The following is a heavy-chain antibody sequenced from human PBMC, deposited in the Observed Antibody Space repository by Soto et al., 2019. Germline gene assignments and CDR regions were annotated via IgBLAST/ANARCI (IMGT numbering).Heavy chain of an antibody. D-gene: IGHD1-1*01. CDR2: VDALSGKT. CDR3: ARILDEGRPAHH. CDR1: GYTFTSYG. Sequence: QVQLVQSGTEVKKPGASVKVSCKTSGYTFTSYGISWVRQAPGHGLEWMGWVDALSGKTQFSHKVQGRVTMTADTSTNIANMDLRSLNSNDTAVYYCARILDEGRPAHHWGQGTLVTVSS. V-gene: IGHV1-18*01. J-gene: IGHJ5*02.